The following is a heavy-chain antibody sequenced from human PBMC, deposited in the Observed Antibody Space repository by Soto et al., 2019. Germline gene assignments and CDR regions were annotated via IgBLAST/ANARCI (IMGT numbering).Heavy chain of an antibody. CDR3: ARALFLSNWFDP. V-gene: IGHV3-30-3*01. CDR1: GFTFSSYA. J-gene: IGHJ5*02. Sequence: GGSLRLSCAASGFTFSSYAMHWVRQAPGKGLEWVAVISYDGSNKYYADSVKGRFTISRDNSKNTLYLQMNSLRAEDTAVYYCARALFLSNWFDPWGQVTLVTVSS. CDR2: ISYDGSNK.